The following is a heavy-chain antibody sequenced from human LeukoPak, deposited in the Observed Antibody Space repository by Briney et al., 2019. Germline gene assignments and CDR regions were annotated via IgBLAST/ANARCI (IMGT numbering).Heavy chain of an antibody. CDR3: ARVGDRNWFDP. D-gene: IGHD3-10*01. V-gene: IGHV1-18*01. Sequence: GASVKVSCKASGYTFTSYGISWVRQAPGQGLEWMGWISAYNGNTNYAQKLQGRVTMTTNTSTSTAYMELRSVRSDDTGVYYCARVGDRNWFDPWGQGTLVTVSS. J-gene: IGHJ5*02. CDR1: GYTFTSYG. CDR2: ISAYNGNT.